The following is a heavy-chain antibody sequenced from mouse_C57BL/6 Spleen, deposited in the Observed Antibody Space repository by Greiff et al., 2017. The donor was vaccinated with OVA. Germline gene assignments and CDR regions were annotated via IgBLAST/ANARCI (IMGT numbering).Heavy chain of an antibody. Sequence: EVKLMESGGDLVKPGGSLKLSCAASGFTFSSYGMSWVRQTPDKRLEWVATISSGGSYTYYPDSVKGRFTISRDNAKNTLYLQMRSLKSEDTAMYYCARTTVVAHVDYWGQGTTLTVSS. J-gene: IGHJ2*01. CDR1: GFTFSSYG. CDR3: ARTTVVAHVDY. D-gene: IGHD1-1*01. V-gene: IGHV5-6*01. CDR2: ISSGGSYT.